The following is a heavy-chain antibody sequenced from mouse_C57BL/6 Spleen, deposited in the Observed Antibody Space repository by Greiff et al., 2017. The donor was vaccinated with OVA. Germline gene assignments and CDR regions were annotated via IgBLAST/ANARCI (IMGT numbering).Heavy chain of an antibody. CDR2: INPNNGGT. Sequence: VQLKESGPELVKPGASVKMSCKASGYTFTDYNMHWVKQSHGKSLEWIGYINPNNGGTSYNQKFKGKATLTVNKSSSTAYMELRSLTAEDSAVYDCARDGGSYRYFDVWGTGTTVTVSS. CDR1: GYTFTDYN. J-gene: IGHJ1*03. CDR3: ARDGGSYRYFDV. V-gene: IGHV1-22*01.